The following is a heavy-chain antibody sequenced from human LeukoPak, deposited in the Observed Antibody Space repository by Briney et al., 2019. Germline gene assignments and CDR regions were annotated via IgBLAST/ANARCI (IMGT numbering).Heavy chain of an antibody. D-gene: IGHD5-12*01. CDR3: ARVCDIVATIEGGWFDP. CDR2: INHSGST. J-gene: IGHJ5*02. V-gene: IGHV4-34*01. Sequence: SETLSLTCAVYGGSFSGYYWSWIRQPPGKGLEWIGEINHSGSTNYNPSLKSRVTTSVDTSKNQFSLKLSSVTAADTAVYYCARVCDIVATIEGGWFDPWGQGTLVTVSS. CDR1: GGSFSGYY.